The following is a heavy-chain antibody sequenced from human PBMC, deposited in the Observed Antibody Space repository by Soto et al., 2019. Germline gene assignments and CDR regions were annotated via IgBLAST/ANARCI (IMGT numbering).Heavy chain of an antibody. V-gene: IGHV3-74*01. J-gene: IGHJ4*02. Sequence: EVQLVESGGGLVQPGGSLRLSCEASGFTFTNYWMHWVRQAPGKGLVWVSRINPDGRTTTYADSVKGRFLISRDNGKNRSDLQVNRLRAEDTAVYYCAIVGISTWGKFDSWGQGTLVTVSS. D-gene: IGHD7-27*01. CDR1: GFTFTNYW. CDR2: INPDGRTT. CDR3: AIVGISTWGKFDS.